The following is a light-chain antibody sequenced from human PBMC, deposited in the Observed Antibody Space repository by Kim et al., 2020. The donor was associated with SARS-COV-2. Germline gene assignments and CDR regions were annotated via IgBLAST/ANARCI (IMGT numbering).Light chain of an antibody. V-gene: IGLV3-19*01. CDR1: SLRSYY. CDR3: NSRDTSDNHLGV. CDR2: GKD. Sequence: SSELTQDPAVSVALGQTIRITCQGDSLRSYYASWYQQKPGQAPVLVIYGKDNRPSGIPDRFSGSSSGNTASLTITGTQAEAEADYYCNSRDTSDNHLGVF. J-gene: IGLJ2*01.